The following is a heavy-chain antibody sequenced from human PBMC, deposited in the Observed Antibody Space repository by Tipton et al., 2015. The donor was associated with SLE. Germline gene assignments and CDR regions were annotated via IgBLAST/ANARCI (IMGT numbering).Heavy chain of an antibody. J-gene: IGHJ5*01. Sequence: VQLVQSGAEVKKPGESLKISCKASGYTFTTYWIGWVRQMPGKGLEWMGIISPGDSDTRYSPSFQGQFTISADKSINTAYLQWSSLRASDTAMYYCARALGLNGSYYLLDSWGQGTLVTVSS. V-gene: IGHV5-51*06. CDR2: ISPGDSDT. CDR3: ARALGLNGSYYLLDS. D-gene: IGHD4-23*01. CDR1: GYTFTTYW.